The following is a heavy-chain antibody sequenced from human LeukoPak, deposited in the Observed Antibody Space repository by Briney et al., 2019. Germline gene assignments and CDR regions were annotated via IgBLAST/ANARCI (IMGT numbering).Heavy chain of an antibody. Sequence: GASVRVSCKASGGTFNSYVISWVRQAPGQGLEWMGGIIPLFDTATYAQKFQDRVMITADTSTSTVYMELSSLRSEDTAVYFCARGSSGISSWFDPWGQGTLVTVSS. CDR1: GGTFNSYV. J-gene: IGHJ5*02. CDR2: IIPLFDTA. D-gene: IGHD6-19*01. CDR3: ARGSSGISSWFDP. V-gene: IGHV1-69*06.